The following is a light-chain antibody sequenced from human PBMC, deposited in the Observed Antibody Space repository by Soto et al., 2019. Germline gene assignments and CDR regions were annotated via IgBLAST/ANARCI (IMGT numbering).Light chain of an antibody. CDR3: MQSLQTPFT. J-gene: IGKJ1*01. CDR1: QSLLNSNGYNC. V-gene: IGKV2-28*01. CDR2: LGS. Sequence: DIVMTQSPLSLPVTPGEPASISCRSSQSLLNSNGYNCLEWYLQKPGQSPQLLIYLGSYRASGVPDRFSGSGSGTDFTLKISRVEAEDVGVYFCMQSLQTPFTFGKGTNVEIK.